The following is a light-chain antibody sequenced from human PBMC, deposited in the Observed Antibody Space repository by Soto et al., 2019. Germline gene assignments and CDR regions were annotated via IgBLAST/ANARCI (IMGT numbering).Light chain of an antibody. Sequence: DIHLTQSPSFLSASVGDRVTITCRPSQAVPNNMAWYQQKPGKPPKLLIYEESTLHSGVPSRFSGRKSGTQFTLTIDSMQPDDVATYYCQQVKTYPRTFGGGTKVEIK. CDR1: QAVPNN. V-gene: IGKV1-9*01. CDR2: EES. CDR3: QQVKTYPRT. J-gene: IGKJ4*01.